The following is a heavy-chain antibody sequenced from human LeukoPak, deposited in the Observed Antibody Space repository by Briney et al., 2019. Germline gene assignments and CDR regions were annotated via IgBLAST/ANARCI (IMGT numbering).Heavy chain of an antibody. Sequence: PGGSLRLSCAASGFTFSSYAMSWVRQAPGKGLEWVSAISGSGGSTYYADSVKGRFTISRDNSKNTLYLQMNSLRAEDTAVYYCARDLGGCSGGSCYSRDVWGQGTTVTVSS. CDR1: GFTFSSYA. J-gene: IGHJ6*02. V-gene: IGHV3-23*01. CDR2: ISGSGGST. D-gene: IGHD2-15*01. CDR3: ARDLGGCSGGSCYSRDV.